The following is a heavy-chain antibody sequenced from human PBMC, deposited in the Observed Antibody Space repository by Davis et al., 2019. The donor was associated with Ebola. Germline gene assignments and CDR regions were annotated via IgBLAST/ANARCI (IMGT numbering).Heavy chain of an antibody. CDR3: ARDVDPTGYSSDWYPTGGWFDP. D-gene: IGHD6-19*01. CDR1: GYTFTSYY. CDR2: INPSGGST. V-gene: IGHV1-46*01. Sequence: AASVKVSCKASGYTFTSYYMHWVRQAPGQGLEWMGIINPSGGSTSYAQKFQGRVTMTRDTSKNQFSLHLRSMTAADTAVYYCARDVDPTGYSSDWYPTGGWFDPRGQGTLVTVSS. J-gene: IGHJ5*02.